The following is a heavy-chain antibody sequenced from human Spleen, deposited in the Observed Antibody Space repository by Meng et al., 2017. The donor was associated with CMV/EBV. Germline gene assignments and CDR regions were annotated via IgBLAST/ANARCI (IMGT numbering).Heavy chain of an antibody. V-gene: IGHV3-7*01. CDR1: GFTFDNYW. Sequence: GGSLRLSCAASGFTFDNYWMTWVRQAPGKGLEWVASVKEDGSEKNYVDSVKGRFTISRDNVKSSLYLLMNRLRAEDTAIYYCARRLQEVVRYSIYYCSYGLDVWGQGTTVTVSS. D-gene: IGHD2-15*01. J-gene: IGHJ6*02. CDR3: ARRLQEVVRYSIYYCSYGLDV. CDR2: VKEDGSEK.